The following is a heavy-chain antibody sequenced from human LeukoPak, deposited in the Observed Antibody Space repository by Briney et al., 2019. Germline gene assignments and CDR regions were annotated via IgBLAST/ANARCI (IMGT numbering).Heavy chain of an antibody. CDR3: ASLPYYYDSSGYYGPYFDY. CDR2: ISYDGSNK. D-gene: IGHD3-22*01. CDR1: GFTFSSYA. J-gene: IGHJ4*02. V-gene: IGHV3-30*04. Sequence: GGSLRLSCAASGFTFSSYAMHWVRQAPGKGLEWVAVISYDGSNKYYADSVKGRFTISRDNSENTLYLQMNSLRAEDTAVYYCASLPYYYDSSGYYGPYFDYWGQGTLVTVSS.